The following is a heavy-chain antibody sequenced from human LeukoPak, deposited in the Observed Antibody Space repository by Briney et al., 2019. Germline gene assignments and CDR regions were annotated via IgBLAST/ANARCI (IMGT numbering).Heavy chain of an antibody. CDR2: IIPIFGTA. Sequence: ASVKVSCKASGGTFSSYAISWVRQAPGQGLEWMGGIIPIFGTANYAQKFQGRVTITTDESTSTAYMELSSLRSEDTAVYYCAKDLHEESQSGIDSWGQGTLVTVSS. CDR3: AKDLHEESQSGIDS. V-gene: IGHV1-69*05. CDR1: GGTFSSYA. J-gene: IGHJ4*02. D-gene: IGHD1-14*01.